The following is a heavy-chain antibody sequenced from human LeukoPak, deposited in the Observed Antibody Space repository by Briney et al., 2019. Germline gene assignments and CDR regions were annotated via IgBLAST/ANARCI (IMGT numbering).Heavy chain of an antibody. CDR1: GGTFSSYA. V-gene: IGHV1-69*04. Sequence: SVKVSCKASGGTFSSYAISWVRQAPGQGLEWMGRIIPILGIANYAQKFQGRVTITADKSTSTAYMELSSLRSEDTAVYYCAREGYGIAAAGTDDHWGQGTLVTVSS. D-gene: IGHD6-13*01. CDR3: AREGYGIAAAGTDDH. CDR2: IIPILGIA. J-gene: IGHJ4*02.